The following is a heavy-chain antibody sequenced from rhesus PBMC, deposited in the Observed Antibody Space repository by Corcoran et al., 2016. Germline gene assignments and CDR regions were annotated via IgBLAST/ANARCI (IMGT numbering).Heavy chain of an antibody. CDR1: GGSISSNY. CDR2: TRSGGST. D-gene: IGHD2-21*01. V-gene: IGHV4-160*01. J-gene: IGHJ4*01. Sequence: QVQLQQWGEGLVKPSETLSLTCAVYGGSISSNYWSWISQPPGKGLEWIGLTRSGGSTNYNPSLKIRVTISIDTSKNQFSLKLSSVTAADTAVYYCARMEYCTGSGCYMGNRTGTFDYWGQGVLVTVSS. CDR3: ARMEYCTGSGCYMGNRTGTFDY.